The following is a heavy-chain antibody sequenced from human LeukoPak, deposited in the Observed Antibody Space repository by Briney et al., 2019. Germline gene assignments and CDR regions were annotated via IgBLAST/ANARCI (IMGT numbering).Heavy chain of an antibody. Sequence: SETLSLTCTVSGGSISSYYWSWIRQPAGKGLEWIGRIYTSGSTNYNPSLKSRVTMSVDTSKNQFSLKLSSVTAADTAVYYCARVGHYYDGSGYWYHFDCWGQGTLVTVSS. V-gene: IGHV4-4*07. CDR3: ARVGHYYDGSGYWYHFDC. J-gene: IGHJ4*02. CDR1: GGSISSYY. CDR2: IYTSGST. D-gene: IGHD3-22*01.